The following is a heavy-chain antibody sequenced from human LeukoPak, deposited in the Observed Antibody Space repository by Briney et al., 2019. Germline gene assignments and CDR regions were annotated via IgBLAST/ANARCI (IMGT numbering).Heavy chain of an antibody. Sequence: GASVKVSCKASGYTLTSYGINWMRQAPGQGLEWMGWISTQSGNTNYAQKVQGRLTLTTDRSTNTAYTELRSLRSDDTAVYYCARGAYGDKWGQGTMVTVSS. J-gene: IGHJ4*02. CDR3: ARGAYGDK. V-gene: IGHV1-18*01. CDR1: GYTLTSYG. D-gene: IGHD4-17*01. CDR2: ISTQSGNT.